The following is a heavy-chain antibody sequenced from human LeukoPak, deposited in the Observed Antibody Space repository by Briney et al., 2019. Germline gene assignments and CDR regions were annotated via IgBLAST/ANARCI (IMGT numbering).Heavy chain of an antibody. V-gene: IGHV4-59*10. CDR2: IYTSGST. CDR3: ARVGLYSSSWYFDY. Sequence: PSETLSLTCAVYGGSFSGYYWSWLRQPAGKGLEWIGRIYTSGSTNYNPSLKSRVTMSVDTSKNQFSLKLSSVTAADTAVYYCARVGLYSSSWYFDYWGQGTLVTVSS. CDR1: GGSFSGYY. D-gene: IGHD6-13*01. J-gene: IGHJ4*02.